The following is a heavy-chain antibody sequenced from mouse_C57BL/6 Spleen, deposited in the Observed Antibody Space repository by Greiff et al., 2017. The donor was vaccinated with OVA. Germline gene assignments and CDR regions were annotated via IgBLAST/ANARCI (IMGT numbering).Heavy chain of an antibody. D-gene: IGHD1-1*01. CDR2: IDPETGGT. CDR3: TRWGTTMDY. V-gene: IGHV1-15*01. J-gene: IGHJ4*01. CDR1: GYTFTDYE. Sequence: QVQLKQSGAELVRPGASVTLSCKASGYTFTDYEMHWVKQTPVHGLEWIGAIDPETGGTAYNQKFKGKAILTADKSSSTAYMELRSLTSEDSAVYYCTRWGTTMDYWGQGTSVTVSS.